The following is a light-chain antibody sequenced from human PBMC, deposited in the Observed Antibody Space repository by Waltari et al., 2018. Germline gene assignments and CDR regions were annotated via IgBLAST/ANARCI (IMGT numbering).Light chain of an antibody. V-gene: IGKV1-39*01. CDR3: QQSYSTPPDT. CDR2: NTS. Sequence: DIQMTQYPSSLSASVGDRVTITCRASQSISTFLNWYQQKPGEAPKLLIYNTSNLQSGVPSRFSGSGSGTDFTLTINDLHPEDFATYYCQQSYSTPPDTFGQGTKLEIK. CDR1: QSISTF. J-gene: IGKJ2*01.